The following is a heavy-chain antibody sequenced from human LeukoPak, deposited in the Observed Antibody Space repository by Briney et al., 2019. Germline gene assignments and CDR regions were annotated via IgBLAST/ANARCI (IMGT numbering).Heavy chain of an antibody. J-gene: IGHJ4*01. Sequence: GGSLRLSCAASGFTFSSYSMNWVRQAPGKGLEWISYISSTRTMYYAASVRGRVTISRDNAKNSLYLQMNSLSVEDTAVYYCARGWFGESPRKFDSWGQGTLVTVSS. V-gene: IGHV3-48*01. CDR1: GFTFSSYS. CDR2: ISSTRTM. D-gene: IGHD3-10*01. CDR3: ARGWFGESPRKFDS.